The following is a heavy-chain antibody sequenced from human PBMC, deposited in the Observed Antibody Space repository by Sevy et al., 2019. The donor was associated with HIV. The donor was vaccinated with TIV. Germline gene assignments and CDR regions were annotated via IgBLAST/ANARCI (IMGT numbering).Heavy chain of an antibody. CDR1: GISFTTSG. D-gene: IGHD3-9*01. Sequence: GGSLRLSCRVSGISFTTSGMHWVRQAPGKGLEWVAVISYHGRDKFYAESVKGRSNISRDNSKNVVYLQIDSLRPEDTAVYYCAKDFTGYDGLDVWGQGTMVTVSS. CDR2: ISYHGRDK. V-gene: IGHV3-30*18. J-gene: IGHJ6*02. CDR3: AKDFTGYDGLDV.